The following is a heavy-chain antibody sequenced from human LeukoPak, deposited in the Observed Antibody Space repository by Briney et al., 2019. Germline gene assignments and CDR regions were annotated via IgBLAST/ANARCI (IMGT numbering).Heavy chain of an antibody. D-gene: IGHD3-10*01. CDR1: GFSLSTSGVG. J-gene: IGHJ3*02. V-gene: IGHV2-5*02. CDR2: IYWDDDK. CDR3: AHGVLLWFGELFGAFDI. Sequence: SGPTLVKPTQTLTLTCTLSGFSLSTSGVGVGWIRQPPGKALEWLALIYWDDDKRYSPSLKSRLTITKDTSKNQVVLTMTNMDPVDTATYYCAHGVLLWFGELFGAFDIWGQGTMVTVSS.